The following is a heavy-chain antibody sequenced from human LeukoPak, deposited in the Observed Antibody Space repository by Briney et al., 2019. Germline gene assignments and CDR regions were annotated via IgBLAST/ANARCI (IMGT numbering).Heavy chain of an antibody. D-gene: IGHD6-13*01. CDR2: ITSSSSYI. J-gene: IGHJ6*03. V-gene: IGHV3-21*01. CDR1: GFTFSRFT. CDR3: AKDGIADYYYMDV. Sequence: PGGSLRLSCAASGFTFSRFTMNWVRQAPGKGLEWVSSITSSSSYIYYADSVKGRFSISRDNAKNSLYLQMNTLRAEDTAVYYCAKDGIADYYYMDVWGKGTTVTISS.